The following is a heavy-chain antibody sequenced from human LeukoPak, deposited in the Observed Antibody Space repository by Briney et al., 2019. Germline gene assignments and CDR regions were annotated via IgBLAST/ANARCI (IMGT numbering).Heavy chain of an antibody. CDR1: GYTFTNYG. J-gene: IGHJ4*02. Sequence: GASVSLSCKASGYTFTNYGFNWVRQAPGQGLEWMGWISAYNGNTRYAQKVQGRVTMTTDTSTNTAYMELRSLRSDDTAVYYCARWDRSTAATFDFWGQGTPVTVSS. CDR2: ISAYNGNT. V-gene: IGHV1-18*01. CDR3: ARWDRSTAATFDF. D-gene: IGHD2-15*01.